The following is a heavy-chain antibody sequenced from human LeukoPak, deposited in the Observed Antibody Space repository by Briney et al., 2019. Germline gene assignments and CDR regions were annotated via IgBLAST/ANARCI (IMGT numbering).Heavy chain of an antibody. V-gene: IGHV3-48*04. Sequence: GGSLRLSCTASGFTFSSYSMNWVRQAPGKGLEWLSYNTSSSSSIFYADSVKGRFTISRDNAKSSLYLQMNSLRAEDTAVYYCARVYSSGYVVYWGQGTLVTVSS. CDR3: ARVYSSGYVVY. CDR1: GFTFSSYS. J-gene: IGHJ4*02. D-gene: IGHD3-22*01. CDR2: NTSSSSSI.